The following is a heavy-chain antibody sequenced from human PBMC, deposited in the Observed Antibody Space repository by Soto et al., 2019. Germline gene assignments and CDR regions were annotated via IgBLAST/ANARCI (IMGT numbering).Heavy chain of an antibody. V-gene: IGHV3-48*02. D-gene: IGHD3-22*01. CDR3: ARDQGYYYDSSGACDY. CDR1: GFTFSSYS. Sequence: EVQLVESGGGLVQPGGSLRLSCAASGFTFSSYSMNWVRQAPGKGLEWVSYISSSSSTIYYADSVKGRFTISRDNAKNSLDLQMNSLRDEDTAVSYFARDQGYYYDSSGACDYWGQGTLVTVSS. CDR2: ISSSSSTI. J-gene: IGHJ4*02.